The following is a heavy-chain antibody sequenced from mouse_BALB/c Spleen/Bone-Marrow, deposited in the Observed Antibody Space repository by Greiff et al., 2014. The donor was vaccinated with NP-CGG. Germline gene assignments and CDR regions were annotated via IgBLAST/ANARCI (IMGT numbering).Heavy chain of an antibody. CDR1: GFTFSSYA. J-gene: IGHJ3*01. Sequence: EVQLQQSGGGLVKPGGSLKLSCAASGFTFSSYAMSWVRQTPEKRLEWVASISSGGSTYYPDSVKGRFTISRDNARNILYLQVSSLRSEDTAMYYCAKRGAYGNFWFAYWGQGTLVTVSA. V-gene: IGHV5-6-5*01. CDR2: ISSGGST. D-gene: IGHD2-10*02. CDR3: AKRGAYGNFWFAY.